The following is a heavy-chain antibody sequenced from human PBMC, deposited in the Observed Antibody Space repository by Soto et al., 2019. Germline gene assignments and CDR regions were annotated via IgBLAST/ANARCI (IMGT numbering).Heavy chain of an antibody. Sequence: QVVLQESGPGLVKPSETLSLTCSVSGRSITSYYWSWVRQPPGKGLEWIGYIYDNGITSQNPSLKSRVTMSADTSQNHFSLKLTSVTGADTAVYYCARTYDSNGYATEFASWGQGILVTVTS. D-gene: IGHD3-22*01. CDR3: ARTYDSNGYATEFAS. J-gene: IGHJ4*02. CDR2: IYDNGIT. V-gene: IGHV4-59*12. CDR1: GRSITSYY.